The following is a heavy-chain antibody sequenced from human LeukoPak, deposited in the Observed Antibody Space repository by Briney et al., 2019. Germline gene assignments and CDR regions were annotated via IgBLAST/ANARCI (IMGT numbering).Heavy chain of an antibody. CDR3: AKTYGLSDYYDSSGTDY. J-gene: IGHJ4*02. D-gene: IGHD3-22*01. Sequence: GGSLRLSXAASGFTFDDYAMHWIRQAPGKGLEWVSLISGDGGSTYYADSVKGRFTISRDNSKNSLYLQMNSLRTEDTALYYCAKTYGLSDYYDSSGTDYWGQGTLVTVSS. CDR1: GFTFDDYA. V-gene: IGHV3-43*02. CDR2: ISGDGGST.